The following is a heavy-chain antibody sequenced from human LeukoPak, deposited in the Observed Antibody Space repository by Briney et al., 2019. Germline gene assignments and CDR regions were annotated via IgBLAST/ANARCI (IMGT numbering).Heavy chain of an antibody. CDR2: IRYDGSNK. CDR3: AKDPYSGSWYFDY. CDR1: GFTFSSYG. V-gene: IGHV3-30*02. Sequence: GGSLRLSCAESGFTFSSYGMHWVRHAPGKRLEWVAFIRYDGSNKYYADSVKGRFTISRDNSKNTLYLQMNSLRAEDTAVYYCAKDPYSGSWYFDYWGQGTLDTVSS. D-gene: IGHD1-26*01. J-gene: IGHJ4*02.